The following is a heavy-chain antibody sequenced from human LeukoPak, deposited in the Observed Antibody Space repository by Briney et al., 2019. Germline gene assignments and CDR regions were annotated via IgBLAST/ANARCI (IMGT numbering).Heavy chain of an antibody. D-gene: IGHD2-2*01. Sequence: ASVKVSCKASGYTFTSYDINWVRQATGQGLEWMGWMNPNSGNTGYAQKFQGRVTMTRNTSMSTAYMELSSLRSEDTAVYYCARALGYCSSTSCYYYMDVWGKGTTVTISS. V-gene: IGHV1-8*01. CDR3: ARALGYCSSTSCYYYMDV. CDR2: MNPNSGNT. CDR1: GYTFTSYD. J-gene: IGHJ6*03.